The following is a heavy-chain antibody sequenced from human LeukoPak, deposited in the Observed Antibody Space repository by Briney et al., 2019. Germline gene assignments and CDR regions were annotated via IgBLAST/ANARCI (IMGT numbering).Heavy chain of an antibody. Sequence: ASVTVSCMASGFXFTSSAVQWVRQARGQRLEWIGVIVVGSGNTNYAQKFQERVTITRDMSTSTVYMGLSSLRSEDTAVYYCAAEGRPTVVTFRKGAVDLWGQGTMVTVSS. CDR1: GFXFTSSA. J-gene: IGHJ3*01. CDR3: AAEGRPTVVTFRKGAVDL. V-gene: IGHV1-58*01. D-gene: IGHD4-23*01. CDR2: IVVGSGNT.